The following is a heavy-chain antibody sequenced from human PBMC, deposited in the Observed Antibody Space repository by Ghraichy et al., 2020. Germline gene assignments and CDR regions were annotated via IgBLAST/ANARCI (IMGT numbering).Heavy chain of an antibody. CDR1: GFTFSSYA. CDR3: AKFAGLWPVRYYYMDV. D-gene: IGHD3-10*01. V-gene: IGHV3-23*01. Sequence: GGSLRLSCAASGFTFSSYAMSWVRQAPGKGLEWVSAISGSGGSTYYADSVKGRFTISRDNSKNTLYLQMNSLRAEDTAVYYCAKFAGLWPVRYYYMDVWGKGTTVTVSS. CDR2: ISGSGGST. J-gene: IGHJ6*03.